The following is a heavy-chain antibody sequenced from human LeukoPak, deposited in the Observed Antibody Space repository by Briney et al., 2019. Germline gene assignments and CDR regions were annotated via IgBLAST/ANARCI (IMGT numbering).Heavy chain of an antibody. D-gene: IGHD3-10*01. Sequence: ASVTVSCKASGYTFTSYYMHWVRQAPGQGLEWMGIINPSGGSTSYAQKFQGRVTMTRDTSTSTVYMELSSLRSEDTAVYYCARDIGESNIIDYYYGMDVWGQGTTVTVSS. CDR2: INPSGGST. CDR1: GYTFTSYY. J-gene: IGHJ6*02. CDR3: ARDIGESNIIDYYYGMDV. V-gene: IGHV1-46*01.